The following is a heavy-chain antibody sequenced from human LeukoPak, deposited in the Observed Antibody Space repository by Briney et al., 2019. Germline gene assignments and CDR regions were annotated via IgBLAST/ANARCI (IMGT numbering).Heavy chain of an antibody. Sequence: AGGSLRLSCEASGFMFSNYAMGWVRQAPGTGPEWVSSISGSGEITYYGDSVKGRFTVSRDNSKDTMYLQMNSLRADDTAVYYCARDRRGRQQLVDYFDYWGQGTRVTVSS. D-gene: IGHD3-10*01. V-gene: IGHV3-23*01. CDR1: GFMFSNYA. CDR2: ISGSGEIT. CDR3: ARDRRGRQQLVDYFDY. J-gene: IGHJ4*02.